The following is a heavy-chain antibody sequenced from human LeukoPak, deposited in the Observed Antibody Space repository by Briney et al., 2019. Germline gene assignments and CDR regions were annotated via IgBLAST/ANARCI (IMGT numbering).Heavy chain of an antibody. J-gene: IGHJ6*04. Sequence: GGSLRLSCAASGFTFSSYEMNWVRQAPGKGLEWVSYISSSGSTIYYADSVKGRFTISRDNAKNSLYLQMNSLRAEDTAVYYCAREEYYYGSGSYYRAYYGMDVWGKGTTVTVSS. CDR3: AREEYYYGSGSYYRAYYGMDV. CDR1: GFTFSSYE. CDR2: ISSSGSTI. D-gene: IGHD3-10*01. V-gene: IGHV3-48*03.